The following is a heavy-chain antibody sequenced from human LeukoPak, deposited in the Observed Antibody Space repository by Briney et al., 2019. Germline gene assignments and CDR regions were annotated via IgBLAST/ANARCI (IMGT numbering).Heavy chain of an antibody. J-gene: IGHJ4*02. CDR3: ARVRDLYRDY. V-gene: IGHV3-21*01. CDR1: GFTFSSYS. CDR2: TSSSSSYK. Sequence: GGSLRLSCAASGFTFSSYSMNWVRQAPAKGLEWVASTSSSSSYKYYADSVMGRFTISRDNAKNSLYLHMSSLRAEDTAVYYCARVRDLYRDYWGQGILVTVSS. D-gene: IGHD5-12*01.